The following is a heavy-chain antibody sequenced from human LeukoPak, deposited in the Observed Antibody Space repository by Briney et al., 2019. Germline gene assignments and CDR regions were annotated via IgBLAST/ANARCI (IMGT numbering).Heavy chain of an antibody. Sequence: GGSLRLSCAAPGFTFSSYSMNWVRQAPGKGLGWVSYISSSSSTIYYADSVKGRFTISRDNAKNSLYLQMNSLRDEDTAVYYCAREFVPYYGMDVWGQGTTVTVSS. CDR3: AREFVPYYGMDV. CDR1: GFTFSSYS. CDR2: ISSSSSTI. V-gene: IGHV3-48*02. D-gene: IGHD3-16*01. J-gene: IGHJ6*02.